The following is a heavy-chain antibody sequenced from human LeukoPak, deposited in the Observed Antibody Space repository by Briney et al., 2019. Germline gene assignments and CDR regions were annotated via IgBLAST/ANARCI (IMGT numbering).Heavy chain of an antibody. V-gene: IGHV1-18*01. CDR3: ARASGLERQYYGMDV. Sequence: GASVKVSCKASGYTFTSYGISWVRQAPGQGLEWMGWISAYNGNTNYAQKLQGRVTMTTDTSTSTAYMDLRSLRSDDTAVYYCARASGLERQYYGMDVWGQGTTVTVSS. CDR1: GYTFTSYG. J-gene: IGHJ6*02. D-gene: IGHD1-1*01. CDR2: ISAYNGNT.